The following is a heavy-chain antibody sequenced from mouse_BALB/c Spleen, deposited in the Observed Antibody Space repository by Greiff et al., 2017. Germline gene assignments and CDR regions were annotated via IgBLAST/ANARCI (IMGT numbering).Heavy chain of an antibody. D-gene: IGHD2-10*02. J-gene: IGHJ4*01. CDR2: IWAGGST. CDR3: AREQYVNYRAMDY. CDR1: GFSLTSYG. Sequence: QVQLKESGPGLVAPSQSLSITCTVSGFSLTSYGVHWVRQPPGKGLEWLGVIWAGGSTNYNSALMSRLSISKDNSKSQVFLKMNSLQTDDTAMYYCAREQYVNYRAMDYWGQGTSVTVSA. V-gene: IGHV2-9*02.